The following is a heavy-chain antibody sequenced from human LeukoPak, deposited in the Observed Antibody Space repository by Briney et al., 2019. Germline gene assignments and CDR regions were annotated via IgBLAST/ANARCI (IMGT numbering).Heavy chain of an antibody. CDR2: ISSSSSYI. Sequence: GGSLRLSCAASGFTFSSYSMNWVRQAPGKGLEWVSSISSSSSYIYYADSVKGRFTISRDNAKNSLYLQMNSLRAEDTAVYYCARDRCRGGSCYSFPYFYYYMDVWGKGTTVTVSS. V-gene: IGHV3-21*01. CDR1: GFTFSSYS. D-gene: IGHD2-15*01. CDR3: ARDRCRGGSCYSFPYFYYYMDV. J-gene: IGHJ6*03.